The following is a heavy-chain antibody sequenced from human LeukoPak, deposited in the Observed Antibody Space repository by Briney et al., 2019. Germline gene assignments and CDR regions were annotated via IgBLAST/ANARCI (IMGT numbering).Heavy chain of an antibody. J-gene: IGHJ4*02. V-gene: IGHV4-30-2*01. CDR3: ARGDLYYYDSSGYFY. Sequence: SQTLSLTCTVSGGSISSGGYYWSWIRQPPGKGLEWIGYIYHSGSTYYNPSLKSRVTISVDRSKNQFSLKLSSVTAADTAVYYCARGDLYYYDSSGYFYWGQGTLVTVSS. CDR1: GGSISSGGYY. D-gene: IGHD3-22*01. CDR2: IYHSGST.